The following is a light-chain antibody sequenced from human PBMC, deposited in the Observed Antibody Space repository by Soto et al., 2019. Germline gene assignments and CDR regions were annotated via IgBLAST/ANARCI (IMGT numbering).Light chain of an antibody. J-gene: IGLJ1*01. CDR3: SSYAGSSYV. V-gene: IGLV2-14*01. CDR2: DVS. CDR1: SSDVGGYNY. Sequence: QSVLTQPASVSGSPGQSITISCTGTSSDVGGYNYVSWYQQHPGKAPKLMIYDVSNRPSGVSNRFSGSKSGNTASLTVSGLQAEDEADYYCSSYAGSSYVFGTGTKLTVL.